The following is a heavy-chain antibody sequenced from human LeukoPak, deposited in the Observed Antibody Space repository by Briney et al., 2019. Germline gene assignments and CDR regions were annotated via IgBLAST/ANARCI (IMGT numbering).Heavy chain of an antibody. D-gene: IGHD6-13*01. CDR1: GGSISSYY. V-gene: IGHV4-59*01. J-gene: IGHJ3*02. CDR2: IYYSGST. CDR3: ARGIARDAFDI. Sequence: SETLSLTCTVSGGSISSYYWSWIRQPPGKGLEWIGYIYYSGSTNYNPSLKSRVTISVDTSKNQFSLKLSSVTAADTAVYYCARGIARDAFDIWAKGQWSPSLQ.